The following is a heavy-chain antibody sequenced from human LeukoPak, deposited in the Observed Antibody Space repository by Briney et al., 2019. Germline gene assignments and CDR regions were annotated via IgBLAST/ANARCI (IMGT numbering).Heavy chain of an antibody. CDR2: IYYSGST. CDR1: GGSISSSSYY. CDR3: ASSIAAAGNLPGSNDY. D-gene: IGHD6-13*01. Sequence: TSETLSLTCTVSGGSISSSSYYWGWIRQPPGKGLEWIGSIYYSGSTYYNPSLKSRVTISVDTSKNQFSLKLSSVTAADTAVYYCASSIAAAGNLPGSNDYWGQGTLVTVSS. J-gene: IGHJ4*02. V-gene: IGHV4-39*07.